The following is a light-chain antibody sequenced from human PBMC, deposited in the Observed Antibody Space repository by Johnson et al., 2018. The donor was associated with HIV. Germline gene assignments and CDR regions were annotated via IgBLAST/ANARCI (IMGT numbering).Light chain of an antibody. CDR2: ENN. Sequence: QSVLTQPPSVSAAPGQKVTISCSGSRSNIGNNYVSWYQQLPGTAPKLLIYENNKRPSGIPDRFSGSKSGTSATLGITGLQTGDEADYYCGTWDSSLSANVFGTGTKFTVL. V-gene: IGLV1-51*02. CDR1: RSNIGNNY. CDR3: GTWDSSLSANV. J-gene: IGLJ1*01.